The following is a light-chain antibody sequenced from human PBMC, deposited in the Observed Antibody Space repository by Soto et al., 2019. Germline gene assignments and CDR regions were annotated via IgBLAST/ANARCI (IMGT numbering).Light chain of an antibody. V-gene: IGLV2-14*01. CDR3: SSYTTAYTQV. CDR2: EVT. CDR1: SSDVGHYDY. J-gene: IGLJ3*02. Sequence: QSALTQPASVSGSPGQSITISCTGTSSDVGHYDYVSWYQQHPGKVPKLIISEVTTRPSGVSDRFSGSKSGNTASLTISRLQADDEAHYYCSSYTTAYTQVFGGGTKLTVL.